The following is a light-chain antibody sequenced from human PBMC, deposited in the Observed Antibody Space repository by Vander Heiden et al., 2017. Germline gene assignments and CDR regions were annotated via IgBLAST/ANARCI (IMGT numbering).Light chain of an antibody. J-gene: IGLJ1*01. CDR2: DDS. CDR1: NIGTKS. CDR3: QVWDSSSDHLFV. Sequence: SHALTPPPSVSVAPGQTARITCGGYNIGTKSVHWYQQKPGQAPVLVVYDDSDRPSGIPERFSGANSGNTATLTISRVEAGDEADYYCQVWDSSSDHLFVFGTGTKVAVL. V-gene: IGLV3-21*02.